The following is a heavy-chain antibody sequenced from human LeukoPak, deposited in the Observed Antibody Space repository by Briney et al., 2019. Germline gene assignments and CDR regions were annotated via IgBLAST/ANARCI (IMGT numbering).Heavy chain of an antibody. CDR1: GFTFDDYG. J-gene: IGHJ4*02. D-gene: IGHD1-26*01. CDR3: ARARGSYRGFYYFDY. Sequence: GRSLRLSCAASGFTFDDYGMSWVRQAPGKGLEWVSGINWNGGSTGYADSVKGRFTISRDNAKNSLYLQMNSLRAEDTALYYCARARGSYRGFYYFDYWGQGTLVTVSS. V-gene: IGHV3-20*04. CDR2: INWNGGST.